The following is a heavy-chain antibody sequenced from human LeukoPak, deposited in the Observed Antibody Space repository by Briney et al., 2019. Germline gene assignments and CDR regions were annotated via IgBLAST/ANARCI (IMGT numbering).Heavy chain of an antibody. CDR1: GGSFSGYY. V-gene: IGHV4-34*01. J-gene: IGHJ4*02. CDR3: ARHGPPCYRLGCSSTSYYGY. D-gene: IGHD2-2*01. CDR2: INHSGST. Sequence: SETLSLTCAVYGGSFSGYYWSWIRQPPGKGLEWIGEINHSGSTNYNPSLKSRVTISVDTSKNQFSLKLSSVTAADTAVYYCARHGPPCYRLGCSSTSYYGYWGQGTLVTVSS.